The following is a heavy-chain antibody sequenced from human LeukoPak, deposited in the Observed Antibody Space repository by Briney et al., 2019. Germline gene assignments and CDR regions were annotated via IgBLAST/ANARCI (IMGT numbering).Heavy chain of an antibody. J-gene: IGHJ4*02. D-gene: IGHD6-13*01. CDR1: GYSISSGNY. CDR3: ARGYSSSRFDY. CDR2: IYHSGST. V-gene: IGHV4-38-2*01. Sequence: PSETLSLTCSVSGYSISSGNYWGWIRLPPGKGLQWIGSIYHSGSTYYNPSLKSRVTISVDTSKNQFSLKLSSVTAADTAVYYCARGYSSSRFDYLGQGTLVNVSS.